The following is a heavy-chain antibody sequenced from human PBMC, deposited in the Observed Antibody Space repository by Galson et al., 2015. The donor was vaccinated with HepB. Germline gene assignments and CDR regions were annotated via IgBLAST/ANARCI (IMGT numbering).Heavy chain of an antibody. CDR3: GHCGCQPWSHLDL. Sequence: SLRLSCAASGFTFSNSNFNWVRQAPGKGLEWVSSISSDGTFKYYADSVRGRFSISRDNARNSLYLQMSSLRAEDTAVYYCGHCGCQPWSHLDLWGQGTLVTVSS. D-gene: IGHD2-21*01. CDR2: ISSDGTFK. J-gene: IGHJ4*03. CDR1: GFTFSNSN. V-gene: IGHV3-21*01.